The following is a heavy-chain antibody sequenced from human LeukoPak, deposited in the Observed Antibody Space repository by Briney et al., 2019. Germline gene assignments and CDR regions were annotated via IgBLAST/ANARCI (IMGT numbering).Heavy chain of an antibody. V-gene: IGHV3-48*02. CDR1: GFTFSSYS. CDR3: ARETGYYYDSTGFDY. CDR2: ISSSSSTI. J-gene: IGHJ4*02. D-gene: IGHD3-22*01. Sequence: GGSLRLSCAASGFTFSSYSMNWVRQAPGKGLEWVSYISSSSSTIYYADSVKGRFTISRDNAKNSLYLQMNSLRDEDTAVYYCARETGYYYDSTGFDYWGQGPLVTVSS.